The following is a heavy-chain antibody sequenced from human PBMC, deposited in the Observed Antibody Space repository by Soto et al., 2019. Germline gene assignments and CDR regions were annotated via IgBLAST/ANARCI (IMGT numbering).Heavy chain of an antibody. J-gene: IGHJ4*02. D-gene: IGHD1-7*01. CDR3: ARVSGTTYLGFDY. Sequence: ASVKVSCKASGSTFTSYYMHWVRQAPGQGLEWMGIINPSGGSTSYTQKFQGRVTMTRDTSTSTVYMELSSLRSEDTAVYYCARVSGTTYLGFDYWGQGTLVTVSS. CDR2: INPSGGST. CDR1: GSTFTSYY. V-gene: IGHV1-46*01.